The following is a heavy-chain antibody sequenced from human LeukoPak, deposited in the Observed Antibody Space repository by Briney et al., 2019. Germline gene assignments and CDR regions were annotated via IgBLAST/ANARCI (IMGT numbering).Heavy chain of an antibody. CDR2: INPNSGGT. CDR3: ARYCSGGSCYGLGY. J-gene: IGHJ4*02. D-gene: IGHD2-15*01. V-gene: IGHV1-2*02. Sequence: EASVKVSCKASGGTFSSYAISWVRQAPGQGLEWMGWINPNSGGTNYAQKFQGRVTMTRDTSISTAYMELSRLRSDDTAVYYCARYCSGGSCYGLGYWGQGTLVTVSS. CDR1: GGTFSSYA.